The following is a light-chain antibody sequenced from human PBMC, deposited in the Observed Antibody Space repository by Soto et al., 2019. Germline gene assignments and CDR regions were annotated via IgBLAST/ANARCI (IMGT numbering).Light chain of an antibody. CDR2: EVN. CDR3: SSKTSSRTPFV. J-gene: IGLJ1*01. V-gene: IGLV2-14*01. CDR1: SSDVGGYNY. Sequence: QSALTQPASVSGSPGQSITISRTGTSSDVGGYNYVSWYQQHPGNAPRLMIYEVNNRPSGVPNRFSGSKSGNTASLTISGVQAEDEADYYCSSKTSSRTPFVFGTGTKVTV.